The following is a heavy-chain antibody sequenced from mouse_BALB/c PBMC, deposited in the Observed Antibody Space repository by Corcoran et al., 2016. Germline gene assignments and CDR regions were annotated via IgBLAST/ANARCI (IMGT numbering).Heavy chain of an antibody. CDR2: IDPANGNT. J-gene: IGHJ3*01. Sequence: EVQLQQSGAELVKPGASVKLSCTASGFNIKDTYMHWVKQRPEQGLEWIGRIDPANGNTKYDPKFQGKATITADTSSNTAYLQLSSLTSEDTAVYYCARGDSSGYAWFAYWGQGTLVTVSA. V-gene: IGHV14-3*02. D-gene: IGHD3-2*01. CDR3: ARGDSSGYAWFAY. CDR1: GFNIKDTY.